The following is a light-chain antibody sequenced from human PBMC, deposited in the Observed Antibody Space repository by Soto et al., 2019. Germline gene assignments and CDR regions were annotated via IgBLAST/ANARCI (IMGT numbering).Light chain of an antibody. CDR2: DAS. J-gene: IGKJ2*01. V-gene: IGKV1-39*01. CDR3: QQSDSTPYT. Sequence: DIQMTQSPSSLSASVGDRVTITCRASQSISNYLNWYQQKPGKAPNLLIYDASSLLSGVPSRFSGSGSGTDFTLTISSLQPGDFSIYYCQQSDSTPYTFGQGTKLEIK. CDR1: QSISNY.